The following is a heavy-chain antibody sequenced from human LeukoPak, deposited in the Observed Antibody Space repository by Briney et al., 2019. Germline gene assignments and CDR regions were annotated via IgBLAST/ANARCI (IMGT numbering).Heavy chain of an antibody. Sequence: PGGSLRLSCAASGFTFSSYSMNWVRQAPGKGLEWVSSISSSSSYIYYADSVKGRFTISRDNAKNSLYLQMNSLRAEDTALYYCAKDFEAAAGTGMWFDPWGQGTLVTVSS. D-gene: IGHD6-13*01. CDR2: ISSSSSYI. J-gene: IGHJ5*02. V-gene: IGHV3-21*04. CDR3: AKDFEAAAGTGMWFDP. CDR1: GFTFSSYS.